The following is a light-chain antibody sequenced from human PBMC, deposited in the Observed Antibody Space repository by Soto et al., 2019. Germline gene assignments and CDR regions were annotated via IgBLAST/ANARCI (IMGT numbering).Light chain of an antibody. CDR1: RNVGSK. Sequence: EIVMTQSPATLSVSPGERATLSCRASRNVGSKLAWYMQKPGQSPRLLISGASTRAADFPARFGGSGSGTEFILTISSLQSEDFAFYYCQQYDDWPWTFGQGTKVEIK. V-gene: IGKV3-15*01. CDR2: GAS. J-gene: IGKJ1*01. CDR3: QQYDDWPWT.